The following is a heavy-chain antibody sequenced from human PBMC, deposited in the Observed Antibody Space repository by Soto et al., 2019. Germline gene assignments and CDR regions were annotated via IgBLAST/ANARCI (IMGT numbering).Heavy chain of an antibody. V-gene: IGHV1-69*02. CDR1: GGTFSTYT. CDR3: ATITSGSYGGDY. D-gene: IGHD1-26*01. J-gene: IGHJ4*02. CDR2: IIPIVGIV. Sequence: QVQLVQSGAEVKKPGSSVKVSCKASGGTFSTYTVTWVRQAPGQGLEWMGRIIPIVGIVNYAQKFQGRVTITADKSTSIAYMELSGLRSEDTAVYYCATITSGSYGGDYWGQGTLVTVSS.